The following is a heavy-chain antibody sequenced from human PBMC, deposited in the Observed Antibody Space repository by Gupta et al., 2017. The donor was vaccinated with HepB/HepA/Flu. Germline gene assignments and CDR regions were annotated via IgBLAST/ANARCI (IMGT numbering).Heavy chain of an antibody. CDR2: IESKTDGGTI. D-gene: IGHD5-12*01. CDR3: TTSVPIVATIGIHY. Sequence: EVQLVESGGGLVKPGGSFSLSCEASGLGSGNAWMTWVRQAPGKGLEWVGRIESKTDGGTIDYAAPVKGRFTISRDDSKNTLYLQMNSLKTEDTAVYYCTTSVPIVATIGIHYWGQGTLVIVSS. V-gene: IGHV3-15*04. CDR1: GLGSGNAW. J-gene: IGHJ4*02.